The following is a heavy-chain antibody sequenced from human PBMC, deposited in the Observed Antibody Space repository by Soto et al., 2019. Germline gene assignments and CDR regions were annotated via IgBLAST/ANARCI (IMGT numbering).Heavy chain of an antibody. J-gene: IGHJ4*02. Sequence: GGCLRLSCAASGFTFNSYAMSWVRQAPGKGLEWVSTISGAGDYTFYADSVKGRYTISRDNSKSTLYLQMSSLRAEDTAVYYCAGTIFGVVTAYDYWGQGTLVTVSS. D-gene: IGHD3-3*01. CDR1: GFTFNSYA. V-gene: IGHV3-23*01. CDR3: AGTIFGVVTAYDY. CDR2: ISGAGDYT.